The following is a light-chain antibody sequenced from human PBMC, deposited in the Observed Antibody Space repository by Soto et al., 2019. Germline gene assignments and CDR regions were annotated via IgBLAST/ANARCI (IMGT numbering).Light chain of an antibody. Sequence: QSALTQPASVSGSPGQSIAISCTGTSSDVGGYNYVSWYQQHPGKTPNLMIYDVSNRPSGVSNRFSGSKSDNTASLTISGLQAEDEADYYCSSYTSSSTWVFGGGTKLTVL. J-gene: IGLJ3*02. CDR1: SSDVGGYNY. V-gene: IGLV2-14*01. CDR2: DVS. CDR3: SSYTSSSTWV.